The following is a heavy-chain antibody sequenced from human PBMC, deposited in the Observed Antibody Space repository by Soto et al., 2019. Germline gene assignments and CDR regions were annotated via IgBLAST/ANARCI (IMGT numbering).Heavy chain of an antibody. CDR1: GFTFSSYS. V-gene: IGHV3-21*01. Sequence: GGSLRLSCAASGFTFSSYSMNWVRQAPGKGLEWVSSISSSSSYIYYADSVKGRFTISRDNAKNSLYLQMNSLRAEDTAVYYCASSTGTTAFDIWGQGTMVTVSS. D-gene: IGHD1-7*01. CDR2: ISSSSSYI. J-gene: IGHJ3*02. CDR3: ASSTGTTAFDI.